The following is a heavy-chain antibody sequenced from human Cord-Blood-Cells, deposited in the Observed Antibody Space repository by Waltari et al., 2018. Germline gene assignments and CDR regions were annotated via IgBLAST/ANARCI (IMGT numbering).Heavy chain of an antibody. J-gene: IGHJ2*01. CDR2: INPNSGGT. D-gene: IGHD6-6*01. Sequence: QVQLVQSGAEVKKPGASVKVSCKASGYTFTGYYMHWVRQAPGQGLEWMGWINPNSGGTNYAQKFQGRVTMTRDTSISTAYMELSRLRSDDTAVYYCARDPMAYSSSSWYFDLWGRGTLVTVSS. CDR1: GYTFTGYY. V-gene: IGHV1-2*02. CDR3: ARDPMAYSSSSWYFDL.